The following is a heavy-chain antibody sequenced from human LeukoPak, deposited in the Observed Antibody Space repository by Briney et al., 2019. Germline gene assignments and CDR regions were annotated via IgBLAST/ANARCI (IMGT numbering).Heavy chain of an antibody. CDR3: AKKSGSGPYPLDY. V-gene: IGHV3-23*01. D-gene: IGHD3-10*01. J-gene: IGHJ4*02. CDR1: GLTLSTYS. CDR2: INDNDDTT. Sequence: GSRRLSSVASGLTLSTYSMSWDRQTPEKGVEWVAVINDNDDTTFYEDSARGQFTTSRDNSKNTLYLQMNTLRADDTAIYYCAKKSGSGPYPLDYWGQGTLVTVSS.